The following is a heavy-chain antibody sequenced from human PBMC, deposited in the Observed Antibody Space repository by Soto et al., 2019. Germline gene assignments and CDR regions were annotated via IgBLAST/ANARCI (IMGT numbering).Heavy chain of an antibody. CDR1: GYTFTSHS. D-gene: IGHD3-9*01. CDR3: ARARFEVDP. Sequence: QVQLVQSGAELKKPGASVKVSCKASGYTFTSHSMHWVRQAPGQRLEWMGWINGGSGYPRYSQKFQGRVTFTRDTSASTVYMELGSLRSEDTAVYYCARARFEVDPWGQGTLVTVSS. CDR2: INGGSGYP. V-gene: IGHV1-3*01. J-gene: IGHJ5*02.